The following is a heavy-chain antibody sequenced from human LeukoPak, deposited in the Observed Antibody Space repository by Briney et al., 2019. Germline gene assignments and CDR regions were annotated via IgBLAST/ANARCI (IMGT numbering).Heavy chain of an antibody. J-gene: IGHJ4*02. CDR1: GGSFSGYY. D-gene: IGHD6-19*01. V-gene: IGHV4-34*01. CDR3: ARVPPVAGPNLYYFDY. Sequence: SETLSLTCAVYGGSFSGYYWSWIRQPPGKGLEWIGEINHSGSTNYNPSLKSRVTISVDTSKNQFSLKLSSVTAADTAVYYCARVPPVAGPNLYYFDYWGQGTLVTVSS. CDR2: INHSGST.